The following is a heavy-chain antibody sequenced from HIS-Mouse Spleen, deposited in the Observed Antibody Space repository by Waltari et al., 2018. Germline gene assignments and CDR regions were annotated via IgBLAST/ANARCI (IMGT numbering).Heavy chain of an antibody. CDR1: GFTFSSYG. CDR3: AKDLRGSYPSGMDV. D-gene: IGHD1-26*01. Sequence: QVQLVESGGGVVQPGRSLRLSCAASGFTFSSYGMPLVRQAPGKGLEWVAVIWYDGSNKYYADSVKGRFTISRDNSKNTLYLQMNSLRAEDTAVYYCAKDLRGSYPSGMDVWGQGTTVTVSS. J-gene: IGHJ6*02. V-gene: IGHV3-33*06. CDR2: IWYDGSNK.